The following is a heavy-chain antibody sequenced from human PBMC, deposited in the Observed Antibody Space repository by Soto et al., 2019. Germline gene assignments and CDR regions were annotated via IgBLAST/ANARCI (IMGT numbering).Heavy chain of an antibody. CDR3: ARADRGYSYGPGG. CDR1: GFTFSSYS. J-gene: IGHJ4*02. V-gene: IGHV3-48*02. CDR2: ISSSSSTI. D-gene: IGHD5-18*01. Sequence: EVQLVESGGGLVQPGGSLRLSCAASGFTFSSYSMNWVRQAPGKGLEWVSYISSSSSTIYYADSVKGRFTISRDNAKNSLYLKMNSLRDEDTAVYYCARADRGYSYGPGGWGQGTLVTVSS.